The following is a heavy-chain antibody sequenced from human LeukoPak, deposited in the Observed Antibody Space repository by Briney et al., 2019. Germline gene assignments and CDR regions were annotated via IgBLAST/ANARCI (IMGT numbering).Heavy chain of an antibody. J-gene: IGHJ4*02. D-gene: IGHD2-2*01. Sequence: GGSLRLSCAASGFTFSTSGMHWVRQAPGKGLEWVAVIWFDGSNKHYADSVKGRFSISRDNSENTLYLQMNSLRAEDTAVYYCARDLSSSAFDYWSQGTLAIVSS. V-gene: IGHV3-33*01. CDR1: GFTFSTSG. CDR2: IWFDGSNK. CDR3: ARDLSSSAFDY.